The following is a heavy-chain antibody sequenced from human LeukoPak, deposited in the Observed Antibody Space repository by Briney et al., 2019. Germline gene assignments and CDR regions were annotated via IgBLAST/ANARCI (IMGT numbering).Heavy chain of an antibody. CDR1: GFTFNDYW. CDR2: INEDGSAK. D-gene: IGHD2-2*01. V-gene: IGHV3-7*01. CDR3: ARVVTAAWDWFDP. Sequence: QPGGSLRLSCTASGFTFNDYWMTWVRQTPGKGLEWLANINEDGSAKNCVDSVKGRFTISRDNAVNSLYLQMNSLRADDTAVYYCARVVTAAWDWFDPWGQGTLVTVSS. J-gene: IGHJ5*02.